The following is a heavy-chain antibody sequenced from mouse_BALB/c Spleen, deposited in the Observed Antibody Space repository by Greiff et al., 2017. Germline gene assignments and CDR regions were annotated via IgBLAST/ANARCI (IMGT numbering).Heavy chain of an antibody. Sequence: EVQRVESGGGLVKPGGSLKLSCAASGFTFSSYTMSWVRQTPEKRLEWVATISSGGGNTYYPDSVKGRFTISRDNAKNNLYLQMSSLRSEDTALYYCARWDGYSAYYAMDYWGQGTSVTVSS. D-gene: IGHD2-3*01. V-gene: IGHV5-9*03. J-gene: IGHJ4*01. CDR2: ISSGGGNT. CDR1: GFTFSSYT. CDR3: ARWDGYSAYYAMDY.